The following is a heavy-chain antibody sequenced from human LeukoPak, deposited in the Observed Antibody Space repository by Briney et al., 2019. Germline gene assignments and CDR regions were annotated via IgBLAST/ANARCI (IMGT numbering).Heavy chain of an antibody. CDR2: INPSGGST. CDR3: ARVRREGSIAARSLDY. Sequence: ASVKVSCKASGYTFTSYYMHWVRQAPGQGLEWMGIINPSGGSTSYAQKFQGRVTMTRDMSTSTVYMELSSLRSEDTAVYYCARVRREGSIAARSLDYWGQGTLVPVSS. CDR1: GYTFTSYY. J-gene: IGHJ4*02. D-gene: IGHD6-6*01. V-gene: IGHV1-46*01.